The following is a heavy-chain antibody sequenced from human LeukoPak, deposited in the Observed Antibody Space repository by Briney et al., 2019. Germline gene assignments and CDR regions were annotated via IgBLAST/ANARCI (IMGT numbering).Heavy chain of an antibody. CDR2: ISSSSSTI. D-gene: IGHD5-12*01. Sequence: GGSLRLSCAASGLTFNNYYMNWVRQAPGKGLEWVSYISSSSSTIYYADSVKGRFTISRDNAKNSLYLQMNSLRAEDTAVYYCARSVDIDYWGQGTLVTVSS. J-gene: IGHJ4*02. CDR3: ARSVDIDY. V-gene: IGHV3-48*01. CDR1: GLTFNNYY.